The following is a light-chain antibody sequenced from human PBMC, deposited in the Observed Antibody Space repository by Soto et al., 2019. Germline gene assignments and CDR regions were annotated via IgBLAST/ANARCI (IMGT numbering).Light chain of an antibody. Sequence: EIVLTQSPGTLSLSPGERATLSCRASQSVSSSYLAWYQQKPGQAPRLLIYGASSRATGIPDRFSGSGSGKDFTLTLSRLEAEDFAVYYSQQYGSSPWTVGQGTKVEIK. CDR2: GAS. CDR1: QSVSSSY. V-gene: IGKV3-20*01. CDR3: QQYGSSPWT. J-gene: IGKJ1*01.